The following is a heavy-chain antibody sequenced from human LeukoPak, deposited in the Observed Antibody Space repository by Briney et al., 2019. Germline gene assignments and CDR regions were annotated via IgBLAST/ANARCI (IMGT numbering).Heavy chain of an antibody. V-gene: IGHV3-23*01. D-gene: IGHD6-13*01. J-gene: IGHJ5*02. CDR1: GFPLRNYA. Sequence: GGSLRLSCAASGFPLRNYAMTWVRQAPGKGLEWVSTITVSDTSTYNADSVKGRFTISRDNSKNTLYLQMNSLRAGDTAVYYCAKVGSSSWYMGDWFDPWGQGTLVTVSS. CDR2: ITVSDTST. CDR3: AKVGSSSWYMGDWFDP.